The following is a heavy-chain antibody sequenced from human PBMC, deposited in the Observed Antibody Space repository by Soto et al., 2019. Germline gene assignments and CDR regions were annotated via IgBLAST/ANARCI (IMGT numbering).Heavy chain of an antibody. CDR1: GGSISSGGYY. CDR3: ARGRHSSSWYMAY. D-gene: IGHD6-13*01. J-gene: IGHJ4*02. Sequence: QVQLQESGPGLVKPSQTLSLTCTVSGGSISSGGYYWSWIRQHPGKGLEWIGYIYYSGSTYYNPSLKRRVTISVDTSKNQSSLKLSSVTAADTAVYYCARGRHSSSWYMAYWGQGTLVTVSS. CDR2: IYYSGST. V-gene: IGHV4-31*03.